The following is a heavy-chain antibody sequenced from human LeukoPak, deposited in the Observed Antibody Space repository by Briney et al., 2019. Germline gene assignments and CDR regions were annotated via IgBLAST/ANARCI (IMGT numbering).Heavy chain of an antibody. D-gene: IGHD6-6*01. J-gene: IGHJ4*02. CDR2: INHSGST. CDR1: GGSFSGYY. Sequence: SETLSLTCAVYGGSFSGYYWSWIRQPPGKGLEWIGEINHSGSTNYNPSLKSRVTISVDTSKNQFSLKLSSVTAADTAVYYCARSRIAARRNSRYFDYWGQGTLVTVSP. CDR3: ARSRIAARRNSRYFDY. V-gene: IGHV4-34*01.